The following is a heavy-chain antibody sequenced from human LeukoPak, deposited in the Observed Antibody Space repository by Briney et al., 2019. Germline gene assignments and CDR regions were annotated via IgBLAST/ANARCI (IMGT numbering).Heavy chain of an antibody. Sequence: GGSLRLSCAVSGFTFSSYGMSWVRQAPGKGLEWVSGVSGSGGTTYYADSVKGRFTISRDNSKNTLYLQMNSLRAEDTAVYYCAKDGNGIVGATHVDYWGQGTLVTVSS. CDR3: AKDGNGIVGATHVDY. D-gene: IGHD1-26*01. V-gene: IGHV3-23*01. CDR2: VSGSGGTT. J-gene: IGHJ4*02. CDR1: GFTFSSYG.